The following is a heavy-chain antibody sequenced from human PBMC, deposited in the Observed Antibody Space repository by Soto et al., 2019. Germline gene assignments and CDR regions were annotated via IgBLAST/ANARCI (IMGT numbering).Heavy chain of an antibody. J-gene: IGHJ4*02. CDR3: AGGRRWLFDY. D-gene: IGHD3-16*01. V-gene: IGHV3-66*01. CDR1: GFTVSSNY. Sequence: HPGGSLRLSCSASGFTVSSNYMTWVRQAPGKGLEWVSFIYSGGSTYYADSVKGRFTISRDNSKNTLYLQMNSLRPEDTAVYYCAGGRRWLFDYWGQGTLVTVSS. CDR2: IYSGGST.